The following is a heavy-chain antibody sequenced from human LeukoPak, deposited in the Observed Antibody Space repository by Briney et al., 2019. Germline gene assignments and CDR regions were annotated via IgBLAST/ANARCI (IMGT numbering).Heavy chain of an antibody. CDR3: ARGGYSYGYGDAFDI. Sequence: ASVKVSRKASGYTFTGYYMHWVRQAPGQGLEWMGWINPNSGGTNYAQKFQGRVTMTRDTSISTAYMELSRLRSDDTAVYYCARGGYSYGYGDAFDIWGQGIMVTVSS. J-gene: IGHJ3*02. CDR2: INPNSGGT. D-gene: IGHD5-18*01. CDR1: GYTFTGYY. V-gene: IGHV1-2*02.